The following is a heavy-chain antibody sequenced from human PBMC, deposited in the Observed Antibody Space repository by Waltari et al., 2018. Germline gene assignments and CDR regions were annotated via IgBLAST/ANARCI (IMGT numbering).Heavy chain of an antibody. CDR3: ARVATGTTGPVDY. V-gene: IGHV3-66*01. Sequence: EVKLVESGGQLVQPGGSLRLACAACGFPFLIHYMTWVRQAPGKGLEWLSLIDSGGDTSYADSVKGRFTISRDISKNTLFLQMNNLGVEDTAVYYCARVATGTTGPVDYWGQGAQVTVSS. CDR1: GFPFLIHY. CDR2: IDSGGDT. D-gene: IGHD1-1*01. J-gene: IGHJ4*02.